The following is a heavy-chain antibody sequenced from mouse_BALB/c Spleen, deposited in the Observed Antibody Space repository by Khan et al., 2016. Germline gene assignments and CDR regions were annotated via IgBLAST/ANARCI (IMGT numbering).Heavy chain of an antibody. CDR3: AREDWDEGDYFDY. J-gene: IGHJ2*01. D-gene: IGHD4-1*01. V-gene: IGHV1S41*01. CDR2: IAPGSGST. CDR1: GYTFTSYW. Sequence: DLVKPGASVKLSCKASGYTFTSYWINWIKQRPGQGLEWIGRIAPGSGSTYYNEMFKGKATLTVDTSSSTAYIQLSSLSSEDSADYFCAREDWDEGDYFDYWGQGTTLTVSS.